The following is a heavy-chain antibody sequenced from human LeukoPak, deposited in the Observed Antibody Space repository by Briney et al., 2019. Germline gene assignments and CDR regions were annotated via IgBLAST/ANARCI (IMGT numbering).Heavy chain of an antibody. CDR3: ARDREGYDDRGYYQLRYFDY. V-gene: IGHV1-2*02. D-gene: IGHD3-22*01. Sequence: ASVKVSCKASGYTFTGYYMHRVRQAPGQGLEWMGWINPNSGGTDYAQKFQGRVTMTRDTFISTAYMELSGLRSDDTAVYYCARDREGYDDRGYYQLRYFDYWGQGTPVTVSS. J-gene: IGHJ4*02. CDR2: INPNSGGT. CDR1: GYTFTGYY.